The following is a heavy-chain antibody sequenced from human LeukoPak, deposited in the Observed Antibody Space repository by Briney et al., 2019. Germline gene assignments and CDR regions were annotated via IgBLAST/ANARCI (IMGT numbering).Heavy chain of an antibody. CDR2: IKKDGGEK. D-gene: IGHD2-2*01. Sequence: GGSLRLSCAASGFTFSSYWMSWVRQAPGKGLEWVGNIKKDGGEKYYVDSVKGRFTISRDNAKNSLYLQMNSLRAEDTAVYYCAREVPATISYYYYYMDVWGKGTTVTVSS. CDR1: GFTFSSYW. CDR3: AREVPATISYYYYYMDV. V-gene: IGHV3-7*01. J-gene: IGHJ6*03.